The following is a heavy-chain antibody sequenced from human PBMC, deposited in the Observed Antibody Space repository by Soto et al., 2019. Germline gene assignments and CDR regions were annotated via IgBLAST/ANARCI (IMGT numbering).Heavy chain of an antibody. CDR3: ARDGYPAWLQLIYYYYGMDV. J-gene: IGHJ6*02. CDR1: GFTFSSYW. V-gene: IGHV3-74*01. CDR2: INSDGSST. D-gene: IGHD5-12*01. Sequence: GGSLRLSYAASGFTFSSYWMHWVRQAPGKGLVWVSRINSDGSSTSYADSVKGRFTISRDNAKNTLYLQMNSLRAEDTAVYYCARDGYPAWLQLIYYYYGMDVWGQGTTVTVSS.